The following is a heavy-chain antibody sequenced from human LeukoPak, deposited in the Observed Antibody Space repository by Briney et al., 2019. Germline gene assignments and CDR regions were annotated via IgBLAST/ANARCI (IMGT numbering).Heavy chain of an antibody. D-gene: IGHD3-22*01. J-gene: IGHJ4*02. V-gene: IGHV5-51*01. CDR3: ARHYYDSSGYYQFDY. CDR1: GYSFTSYW. CDR2: IYPGDSDT. Sequence: GEALKISSKGSGYSFTSYWIGWVRQMPGKGLEWMGIIYPGDSDTRYRPSFQGQVAISADKSTSTAYLQWSSLKASDTAMYYCARHYYDSSGYYQFDYWGQGTLVTVSS.